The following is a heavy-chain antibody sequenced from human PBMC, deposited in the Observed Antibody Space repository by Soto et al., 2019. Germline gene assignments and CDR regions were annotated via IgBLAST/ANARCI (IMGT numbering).Heavy chain of an antibody. Sequence: QVQLVQSGAEVKKPGASVKVSCTASGYSFTSYGISWVRQAPGQGLEWMGWISAYNGNTAYAQKLQGRVTMTTDTSTNTAYMDLRSLRSDDTALYYCARMGYCSGGSCYPGTGDYWGQGTLV. CDR2: ISAYNGNT. J-gene: IGHJ4*02. CDR1: GYSFTSYG. V-gene: IGHV1-18*04. CDR3: ARMGYCSGGSCYPGTGDY. D-gene: IGHD2-15*01.